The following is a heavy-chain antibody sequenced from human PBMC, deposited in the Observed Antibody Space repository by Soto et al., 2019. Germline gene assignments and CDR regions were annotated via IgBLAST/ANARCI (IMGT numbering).Heavy chain of an antibody. CDR3: ARIERYSTYAYFDF. V-gene: IGHV2-26*01. Sequence: QVTLKESGPVLVKPTEPLTLTCTVSGFSLSNFRVGVGWFRQPPGKALEWLAHVVSNDAKSYSPSLRGRITISRDTFRSPVVLTMTNVDPVDTATYFCARIERYSTYAYFDFWGQGTLVTVSS. CDR2: VVSNDAK. J-gene: IGHJ4*02. D-gene: IGHD1-26*01. CDR1: GFSLSNFRVG.